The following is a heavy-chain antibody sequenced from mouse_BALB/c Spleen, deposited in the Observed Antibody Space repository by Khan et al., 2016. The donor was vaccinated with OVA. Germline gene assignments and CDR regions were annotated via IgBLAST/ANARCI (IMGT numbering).Heavy chain of an antibody. CDR3: TRSNWDVDWFAY. CDR1: GYTFTSYW. CDR2: IYPGNTDT. J-gene: IGHJ3*01. V-gene: IGHV1-5*01. Sequence: VQLKQSGTVLARPGASVKMSCKASGYTFTSYWMHWVKQRPGQGLEWIGDIYPGNTDTNYNQKFKGKAKLTAVTSTSTAYMELSSLTNEDSAVYYCTRSNWDVDWFAYWGQGTLVTVSA. D-gene: IGHD4-1*01.